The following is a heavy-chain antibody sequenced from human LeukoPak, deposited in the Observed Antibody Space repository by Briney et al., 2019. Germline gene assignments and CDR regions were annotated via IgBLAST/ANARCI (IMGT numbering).Heavy chain of an antibody. CDR3: ARAYYYGSGSYYNGLGYYYMDV. Sequence: SETLSLTCTVSGGSISSYYWSWIRQPPGKGLEWIGYIYYSGSTNYNPSLKSRVTISVDTSKNQFSLKLSSVTAADTAVYYCARAYYYGSGSYYNGLGYYYMDVWGKGTTVTVSS. CDR2: IYYSGST. J-gene: IGHJ6*03. CDR1: GGSISSYY. D-gene: IGHD3-10*01. V-gene: IGHV4-59*01.